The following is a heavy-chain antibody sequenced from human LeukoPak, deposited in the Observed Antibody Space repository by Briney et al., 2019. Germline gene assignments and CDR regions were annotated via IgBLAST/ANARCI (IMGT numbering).Heavy chain of an antibody. CDR2: ISYDGSNK. D-gene: IGHD1-26*01. Sequence: GRSLRLSCAASRFTFSSYAIHWVRQAPGKGLEWVAVISYDGSNKYYADSVKGRFTISRDNSKNTLYLQMNSLKAEDTAIYYCAREVGTPQAFDIWGQGTMVTVSS. CDR1: RFTFSSYA. V-gene: IGHV3-30*04. CDR3: AREVGTPQAFDI. J-gene: IGHJ3*02.